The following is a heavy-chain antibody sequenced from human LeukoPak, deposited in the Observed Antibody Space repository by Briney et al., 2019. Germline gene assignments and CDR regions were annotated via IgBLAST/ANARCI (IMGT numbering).Heavy chain of an antibody. D-gene: IGHD6-13*01. CDR1: GGSISGHF. CDR3: ARAGGQQLVFDY. Sequence: SETLSLTCSVSGGSISGHFWSWIRQPPGKGLEWIGYIYYSGSTYYNPSLKSRVTISVDTSKNQFSLKLSSVTAADTAVYYCARAGGQQLVFDYWGQGTLVTVSS. CDR2: IYYSGST. V-gene: IGHV4-59*06. J-gene: IGHJ4*02.